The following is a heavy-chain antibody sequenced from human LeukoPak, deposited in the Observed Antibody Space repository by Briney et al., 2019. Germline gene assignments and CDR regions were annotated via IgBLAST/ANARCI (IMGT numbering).Heavy chain of an antibody. CDR2: ISYDGSNK. Sequence: GGSLRLSCAASGFTFSSYGMHWVRQAPGKGLEWVAVISYDGSNKYYADSVKGRFTISRDNSKNTLYLQMNSLRAEDTAVYYCAKGRYCSSTSCGYYGMDVRGKGTTVTVSS. D-gene: IGHD2-2*01. CDR1: GFTFSSYG. V-gene: IGHV3-30*18. CDR3: AKGRYCSSTSCGYYGMDV. J-gene: IGHJ6*04.